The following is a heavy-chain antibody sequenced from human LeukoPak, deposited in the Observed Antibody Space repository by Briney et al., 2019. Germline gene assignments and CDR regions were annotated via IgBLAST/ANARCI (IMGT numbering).Heavy chain of an antibody. CDR3: VAKGC. CDR1: GYTFTGYY. J-gene: IGHJ4*02. CDR2: MNTNSGNT. Sequence: ASVKVSCKASGYTFTGYYMHWVRQAPGQGLEWMGWMNTNSGNTGHAQKLQGRVTMTRNTSISTAYMELNSLRSDDTAVYYCVAKGCWGQGTLVTVSS. V-gene: IGHV1-8*02.